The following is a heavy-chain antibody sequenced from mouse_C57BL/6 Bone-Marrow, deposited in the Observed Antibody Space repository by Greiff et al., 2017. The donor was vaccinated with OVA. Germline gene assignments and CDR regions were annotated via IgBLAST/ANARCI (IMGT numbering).Heavy chain of an antibody. Sequence: QVQLQQSGPELVKPGASVKISCKASGYAFSSSWMNWVKQRPGKGLEWIGRIYPGDGDTNYNGKFKGKATLTADKSSSTAYMQLSSLTSEDSAVYFCARFYYDHWGQGTTLTVSS. J-gene: IGHJ2*01. CDR1: GYAFSSSW. CDR3: ARFYYDH. CDR2: IYPGDGDT. V-gene: IGHV1-82*01.